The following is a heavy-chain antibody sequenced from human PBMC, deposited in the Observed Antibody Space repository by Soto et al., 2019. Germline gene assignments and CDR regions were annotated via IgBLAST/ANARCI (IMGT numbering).Heavy chain of an antibody. CDR1: GFTFSSYA. CDR2: ISYDGSNK. Sequence: PGGSLRLSCAASGFTFSSYAMHWVRQAPGKGLEWVAVISYDGSNKYYADSVKGRFTISRDNSKNTLYLQMNSLRAEDTAVYYCARARGGYQIWGQGTMVTVSS. D-gene: IGHD2-2*01. CDR3: ARARGGYQI. J-gene: IGHJ3*02. V-gene: IGHV3-30-3*01.